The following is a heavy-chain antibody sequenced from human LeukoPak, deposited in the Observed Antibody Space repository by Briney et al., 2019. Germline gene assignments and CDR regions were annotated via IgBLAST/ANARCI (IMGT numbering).Heavy chain of an antibody. D-gene: IGHD5-18*01. J-gene: IGHJ3*02. CDR1: GGSFNGYY. CDR2: INHSGST. CDR3: ARVDTAMVSAFDI. Sequence: SETLSLTCAVYGGSFNGYYWSWIRQPPGKGLEWIGEINHSGSTNYSPSLKSRVTLSVDTSKNQFSLKLSSVTAADTAVYYCARVDTAMVSAFDIWGQGTMVTVSS. V-gene: IGHV4-34*01.